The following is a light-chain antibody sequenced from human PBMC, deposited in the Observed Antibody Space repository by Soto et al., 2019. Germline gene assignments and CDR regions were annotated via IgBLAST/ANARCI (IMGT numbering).Light chain of an antibody. V-gene: IGLV1-44*01. CDR2: SNN. J-gene: IGLJ3*02. Sequence: QSVLTQPPSASGTPGQRVTISCSGSSSNIGSNTVNWYQQLPGTAPKLLIYSNNQRPSGVPDRFSGSKSGTSASLAISGLQAEDEADYYCEACDDSLNGPVFGGGTKLTVL. CDR3: EACDDSLNGPV. CDR1: SSNIGSNT.